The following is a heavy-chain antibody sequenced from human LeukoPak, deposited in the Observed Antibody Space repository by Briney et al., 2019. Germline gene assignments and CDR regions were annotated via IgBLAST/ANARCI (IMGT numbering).Heavy chain of an antibody. CDR1: GYSFTSYW. Sequence: GESLKISCKGSGYSFTSYWIGWVRQMPGKGLEWMGIIYPGDSDTRYSPSFQGQVTTSADKSISTAYLQWSSLKASDTAMYYCAREAPGYYYDSSGYSAFDYWGQGTLVTVSS. CDR2: IYPGDSDT. J-gene: IGHJ4*02. CDR3: AREAPGYYYDSSGYSAFDY. V-gene: IGHV5-51*01. D-gene: IGHD3-22*01.